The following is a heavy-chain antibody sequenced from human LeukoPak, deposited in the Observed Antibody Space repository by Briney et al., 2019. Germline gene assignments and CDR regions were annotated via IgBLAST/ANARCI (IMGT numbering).Heavy chain of an antibody. CDR3: AREGLAATGLDY. D-gene: IGHD6-13*01. CDR1: GYTFTSNY. V-gene: IGHV1-46*01. Sequence: ASVKVSCKASGYTFTSNYMHWVRQAPGQGLEWVGIINPSGASASDTQKFQDRVTMTRDTSTSTVYMELSSLRSDDTAVYYCAREGLAATGLDYWGQGTLVTVSS. J-gene: IGHJ4*01. CDR2: INPSGASA.